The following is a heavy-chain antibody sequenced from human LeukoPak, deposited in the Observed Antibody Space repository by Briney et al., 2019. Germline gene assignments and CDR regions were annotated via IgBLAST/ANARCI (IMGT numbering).Heavy chain of an antibody. CDR1: GFTFSSYW. J-gene: IGHJ6*03. Sequence: PGGSLRLSCAASGFTFSSYWMSWVRQAPGKGLEWVANIKQDGSEKYYVDSVKGRFTISRDNAKNSLYLQMNSLRAEDTAVYYCARGRMITFGGVKRGAPRDYYMDVWGKGTTVTVSS. V-gene: IGHV3-7*01. CDR3: ARGRMITFGGVKRGAPRDYYMDV. CDR2: IKQDGSEK. D-gene: IGHD3-16*01.